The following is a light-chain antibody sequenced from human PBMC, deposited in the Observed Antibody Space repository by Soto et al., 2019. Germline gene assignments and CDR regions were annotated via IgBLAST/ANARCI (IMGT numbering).Light chain of an antibody. CDR1: QSVDSTY. Sequence: EIVLTQSPGTLSLSPGERATLSCRASQSVDSTYLAWHQQKPGQAPRLLIYGASSRATAIPDRFSGSGSGKDFTLTISRLEPEDFAVYYCQQYGGSVTFGGGTKVEIK. V-gene: IGKV3-20*01. CDR3: QQYGGSVT. J-gene: IGKJ4*01. CDR2: GAS.